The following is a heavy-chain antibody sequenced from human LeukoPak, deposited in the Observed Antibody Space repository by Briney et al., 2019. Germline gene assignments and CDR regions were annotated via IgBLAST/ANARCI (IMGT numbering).Heavy chain of an antibody. CDR2: INPSGGST. Sequence: ASVKVSCKASGYTFTSYYMHWVRQAPGQGLEWMGIINPSGGSTSYAQKFQGRVTMTRDTSTSTVYMELSSLRSEDTAVYYCARDHSHYYDSSGYYDAFDIWGQGTMVTVSS. V-gene: IGHV1-46*01. CDR1: GYTFTSYY. CDR3: ARDHSHYYDSSGYYDAFDI. J-gene: IGHJ3*02. D-gene: IGHD3-22*01.